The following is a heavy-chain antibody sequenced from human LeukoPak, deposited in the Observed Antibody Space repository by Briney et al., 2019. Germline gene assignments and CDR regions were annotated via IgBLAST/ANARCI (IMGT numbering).Heavy chain of an antibody. V-gene: IGHV1-8*01. J-gene: IGHJ6*03. CDR2: MNPNSGNT. D-gene: IGHD2-15*01. CDR1: GYTFTSYD. Sequence: ASVKVSCKASGYTFTSYDINWVRQATGQGLEWMGWMNPNSGNTGYAQKFQGRVTMTRNTSISTAYMELSSLRSEDTAVYYCARGYCSDGSCYFDAFYYMDVWGKGTTVTVSS. CDR3: ARGYCSDGSCYFDAFYYMDV.